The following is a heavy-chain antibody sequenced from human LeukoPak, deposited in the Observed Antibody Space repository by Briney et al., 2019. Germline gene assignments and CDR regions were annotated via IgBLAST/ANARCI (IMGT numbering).Heavy chain of an antibody. J-gene: IGHJ4*02. D-gene: IGHD6-19*01. Sequence: SETLSLTCAVSGYSISSGYYWGWIRQPPGKGLEWVGSIYHSGSTYYNPSLKSRVTISVDTSKNQFSLKLSSVTAADTAVYYCATSCSSGPMNFDYWGQGTLVTVSS. CDR1: GYSISSGYY. V-gene: IGHV4-38-2*01. CDR2: IYHSGST. CDR3: ATSCSSGPMNFDY.